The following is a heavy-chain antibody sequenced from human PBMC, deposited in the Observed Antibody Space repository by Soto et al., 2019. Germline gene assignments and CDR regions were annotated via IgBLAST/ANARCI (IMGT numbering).Heavy chain of an antibody. CDR3: AKDKGGTYYSDF. D-gene: IGHD1-26*01. CDR1: GFTFSIYA. V-gene: IGHV3-23*01. J-gene: IGHJ4*02. CDR2: ISNSGSNT. Sequence: EVQLLESGGGLVQPGGSPRLSCAASGFTFSIYAMTWVRQAPGKGLEWVSGISNSGSNTYYADSVRGRFTISRDNSKNTLYLQVNSLRAEDTAVYYCAKDKGGTYYSDFWGQGTLVTVSS.